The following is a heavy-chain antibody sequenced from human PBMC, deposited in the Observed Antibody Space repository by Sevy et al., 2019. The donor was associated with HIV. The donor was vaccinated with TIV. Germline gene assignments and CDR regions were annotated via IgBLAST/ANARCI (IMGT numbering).Heavy chain of an antibody. CDR2: ISYDGSNK. CDR3: ARDQVVGAENFDY. Sequence: GGSLRLSCAASGFTFSSYAMHWVRQAPGKGLEWVAVISYDGSNKYYADSGKGRFTISRDNSKNTLYLQMNSLRVEDTAVYYCARDQVVGAENFDYWGQGTLVTVSS. CDR1: GFTFSSYA. V-gene: IGHV3-30*04. D-gene: IGHD1-26*01. J-gene: IGHJ4*02.